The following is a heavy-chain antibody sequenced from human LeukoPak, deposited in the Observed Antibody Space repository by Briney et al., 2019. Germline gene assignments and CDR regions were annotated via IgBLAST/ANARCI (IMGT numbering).Heavy chain of an antibody. Sequence: ASVKLSCKVSGYTLTELSMHWVRQAPGKGLEWMGGFDPEDGETIYAQKFQGRVTMTEDTSTDTAYMELSSLRSEDTAVYYCATESWSGWELLRGGISLTDAFDIWGQGTMVTVSS. V-gene: IGHV1-24*01. CDR3: ATESWSGWELLRGGISLTDAFDI. CDR2: FDPEDGET. CDR1: GYTLTELS. D-gene: IGHD1-26*01. J-gene: IGHJ3*02.